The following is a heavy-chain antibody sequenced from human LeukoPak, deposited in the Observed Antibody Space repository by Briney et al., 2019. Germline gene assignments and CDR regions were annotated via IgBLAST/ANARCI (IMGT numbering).Heavy chain of an antibody. CDR3: AREPRVDGSGSSPYYYYYMDV. J-gene: IGHJ6*03. CDR2: FDPEDGET. V-gene: IGHV1-24*01. Sequence: GASVKVSCKVSGYTLTKLSMHWVRQAPGKGLEWMGGFDPEDGETIYAQKFQGRVTMTEDTSTDTAYMELRRLRSDDTAVYYCAREPRVDGSGSSPYYYYYMDVWGKGTTVTISS. D-gene: IGHD3-10*01. CDR1: GYTLTKLS.